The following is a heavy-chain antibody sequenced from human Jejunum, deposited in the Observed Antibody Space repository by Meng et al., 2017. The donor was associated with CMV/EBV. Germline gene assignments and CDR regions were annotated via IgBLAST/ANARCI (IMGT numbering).Heavy chain of an antibody. J-gene: IGHJ4*02. CDR1: GDMFSSNSAS. CDR2: TYSSSKYYN. V-gene: IGHV6-1*01. Sequence: VLLSQSRPAPATPSHTHSHPFAIYGDMFSSNSASCILMRQSPSRGLEVLGRTYSSSKYYNDYALSVKSRITINPDTSKNQFSLQLNSVTPEDTAIYYCARDWGDVRGGFDFWGQGTLVTVSS. D-gene: IGHD3-10*02. CDR3: ARDWGDVRGGFDF.